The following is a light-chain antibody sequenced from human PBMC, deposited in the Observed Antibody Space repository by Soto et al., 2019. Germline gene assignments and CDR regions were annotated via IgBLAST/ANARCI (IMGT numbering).Light chain of an antibody. V-gene: IGKV3-15*01. Sequence: VMSQTAPTLSPSSVETASLSCRASQSISSNLDWYQQKPGQAPRLLIYASSSMTTGIPARFSGSGSGTDFTLTIDSLQSEDFAVYYCQQYNSWPRTFGQGTKVDIK. CDR1: QSISSN. CDR2: ASS. CDR3: QQYNSWPRT. J-gene: IGKJ1*01.